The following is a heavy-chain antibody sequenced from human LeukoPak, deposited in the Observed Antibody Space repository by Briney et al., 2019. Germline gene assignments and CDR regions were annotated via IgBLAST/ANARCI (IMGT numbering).Heavy chain of an antibody. J-gene: IGHJ4*02. CDR1: GYTFTSYG. V-gene: IGHV1-18*01. CDR3: ARGRFLEWLSPSYYFDY. Sequence: ASVKVSCKASGYTFTSYGISWVRQAPGQGLEWMGWNSAYNGNTNYAQKLQGRVTMTTDTSTSTAYMELRSLRSDDTAVYYCARGRFLEWLSPSYYFDYWGQGTLVTVSS. CDR2: NSAYNGNT. D-gene: IGHD3-3*01.